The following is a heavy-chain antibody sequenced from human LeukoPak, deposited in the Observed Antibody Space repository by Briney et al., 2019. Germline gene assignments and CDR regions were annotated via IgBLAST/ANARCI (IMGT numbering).Heavy chain of an antibody. V-gene: IGHV3-7*04. CDR2: IKEDGSEK. J-gene: IGHJ6*02. CDR1: GFTFNSYW. CDR3: ARGVDV. Sequence: PGGSLRLSCAASGFTFNSYWMNWVRQAPGKGLEWVANIKEDGSEKYYVDSVKGRFTISRDNAKNSLYLQMNSLRAEDTAVYYCARGVDVWGQGTTVTVSS.